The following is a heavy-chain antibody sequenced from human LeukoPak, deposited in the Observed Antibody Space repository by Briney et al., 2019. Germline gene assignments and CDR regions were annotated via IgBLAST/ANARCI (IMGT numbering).Heavy chain of an antibody. CDR2: IDGSSTSI. D-gene: IGHD3-22*01. CDR1: GGSLNTINW. V-gene: IGHV3-48*01. J-gene: IGHJ4*02. Sequence: ETLSLTCDVSGGSLNTINWWNWVRQSPGKGLEWLSYIDGSSTSIYYADSLKGRFTISRDNAKNSLYLQMNSLRPEDTAVYYCARDSSGFPHDYWGQGTLVTVSS. CDR3: ARDSSGFPHDY.